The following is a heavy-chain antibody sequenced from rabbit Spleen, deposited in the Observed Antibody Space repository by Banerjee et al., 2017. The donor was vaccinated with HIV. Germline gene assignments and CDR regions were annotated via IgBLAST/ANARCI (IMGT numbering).Heavy chain of an antibody. CDR2: IYAGTIGST. Sequence: QEQLVESGGDLVKPGASLTLTCTASGVSFSSGYDMCWVRQAPGKGLEWIACIYAGTIGSTYSASWAKGRFTCSKTSSTTVTLQMTSLTAADTATYFCARDTSSSFSSYGMDLWGQGTLVTVS. V-gene: IGHV1S45*01. CDR1: GVSFSSGYD. D-gene: IGHD1-1*01. CDR3: ARDTSSSFSSYGMDL. J-gene: IGHJ6*01.